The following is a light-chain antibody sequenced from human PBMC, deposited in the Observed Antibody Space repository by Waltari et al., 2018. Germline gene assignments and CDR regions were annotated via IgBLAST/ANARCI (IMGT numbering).Light chain of an antibody. V-gene: IGLV3-1*01. CDR2: RDD. CDR1: KLGSKY. Sequence: SYEVTQPPSVSVSPRQRATITCSGEKLGSKYVSWYQQKSGQSPVLVIYRDDKRPSGIPDRFSGSNSGNTATLTISGTQPMDEADYYCQAWDSSACVFGAGTKVTVL. CDR3: QAWDSSACV. J-gene: IGLJ1*01.